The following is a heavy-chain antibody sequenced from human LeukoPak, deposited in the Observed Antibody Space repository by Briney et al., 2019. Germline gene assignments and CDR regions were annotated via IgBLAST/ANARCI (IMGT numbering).Heavy chain of an antibody. CDR3: ASNVGDGYNGH. CDR2: IYYSGST. CDR1: GDSINNYY. J-gene: IGHJ4*02. V-gene: IGHV4-59*08. D-gene: IGHD5-24*01. Sequence: SETLSLTCTVSGDSINNYYWTWVRQPPGKGLEWIGYIYYSGSTNYNPSLKSRVTISVDTSKNQFSLKLSSVTAADTAVYYCASNVGDGYNGHWGQGTLVTVSS.